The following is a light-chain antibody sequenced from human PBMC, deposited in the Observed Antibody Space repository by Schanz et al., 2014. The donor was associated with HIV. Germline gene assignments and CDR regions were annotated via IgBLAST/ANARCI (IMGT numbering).Light chain of an antibody. V-gene: IGKV1-5*03. CDR3: QQCDSYPYT. CDR2: KAS. J-gene: IGKJ2*01. Sequence: DIQMTQSPSTLSASVGDRVTLTCRANQSISSWLAWYQQRPGRAPKVLIYKASTLESGVPSTFRGSGSGTDFTLTISSLQPDDFATYYFQQCDSYPYTFGQGTKLDIK. CDR1: QSISSW.